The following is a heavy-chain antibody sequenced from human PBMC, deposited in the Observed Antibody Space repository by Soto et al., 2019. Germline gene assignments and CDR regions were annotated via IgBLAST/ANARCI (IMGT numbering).Heavy chain of an antibody. V-gene: IGHV3-13*01. D-gene: IGHD2-15*01. Sequence: PGGYLRLSCVASGFTFSGHDMHWARPPAGKGLEWVSAIGADGGTYYLGSVKGRFTISRENAKNSLYLQMNSLRVGDTAAYYCARRFCSTGSCRGIGFDYWGQGT. J-gene: IGHJ4*02. CDR3: ARRFCSTGSCRGIGFDY. CDR2: IGADGGT. CDR1: GFTFSGHD.